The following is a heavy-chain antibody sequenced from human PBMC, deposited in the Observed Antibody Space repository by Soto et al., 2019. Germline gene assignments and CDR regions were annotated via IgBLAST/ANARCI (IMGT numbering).Heavy chain of an antibody. CDR1: GFTFSSYS. D-gene: IGHD3-9*01. CDR2: ISSSSSYI. Sequence: PGGSLRLSCAASGFTFSSYSMNWVRQAPGKGLEWVSSISSSSSYIYYADSVKGRFTISRDNAKNSLYLQMNSLRAEDTAVYYCARGGTYYDILTGYLWGQGTLVTVS. CDR3: ARGGTYYDILTGYL. J-gene: IGHJ4*02. V-gene: IGHV3-21*01.